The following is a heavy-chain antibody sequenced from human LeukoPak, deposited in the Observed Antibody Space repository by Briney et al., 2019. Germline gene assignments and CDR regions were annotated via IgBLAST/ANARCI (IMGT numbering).Heavy chain of an antibody. J-gene: IGHJ5*02. CDR2: IYHSGST. V-gene: IGHV4-4*02. D-gene: IGHD3-10*01. CDR3: AREVLSMVRGVIPKEAWGWFDP. Sequence: TSETLSLTCAVSGGSISSSNWWSWVRQPPGKGLEWIGEIYHSGSTNYNPSLKSRVTISVDKSKNQFSLKLSSVTAADTAVYYCAREVLSMVRGVIPKEAWGWFDPWGQGTLVTVSS. CDR1: GGSISSSNW.